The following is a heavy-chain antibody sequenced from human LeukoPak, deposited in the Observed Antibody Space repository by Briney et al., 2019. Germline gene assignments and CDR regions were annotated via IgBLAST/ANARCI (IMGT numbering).Heavy chain of an antibody. CDR3: ARGLRRGDY. D-gene: IGHD4-17*01. V-gene: IGHV3-21*01. J-gene: IGHJ4*02. CDR2: ISSTGNNI. Sequence: GGSLRLSCAASGFTFTIYTMNWVRQAPGRGLEWVSSISSTGNNIYYADSVKGRFTISRDNAKVSLYLEMNSLRAEDTAVYYCARGLRRGDYWGQGTLVTVSS. CDR1: GFTFTIYT.